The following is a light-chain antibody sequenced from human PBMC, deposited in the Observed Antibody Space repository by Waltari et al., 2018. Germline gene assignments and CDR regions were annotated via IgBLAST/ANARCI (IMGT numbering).Light chain of an antibody. CDR3: QQYDNPL. V-gene: IGKV1-33*01. Sequence: DIQMTQSPSSLSASVGDRVTITCQASQDISNYLNWYQQKPGKAPKLLIYDASNLATGVPSRVSGSGSGTDFTFTISSLQPEDIATYYCQQYDNPLFGGGTKVEIK. CDR1: QDISNY. CDR2: DAS. J-gene: IGKJ4*01.